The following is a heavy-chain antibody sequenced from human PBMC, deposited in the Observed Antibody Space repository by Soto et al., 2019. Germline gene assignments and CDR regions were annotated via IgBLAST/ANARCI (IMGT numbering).Heavy chain of an antibody. Sequence: SETLSLTCTVAGGSISSYYWSWIRQPPGKGLEWIGYIYYSGSTNYNPSLKSRVTISVDTSKNQFSLKLSSVTAADTAVYYCARRWGGTFDYWGQGTLVTVS. CDR1: GGSISSYY. CDR3: ARRWGGTFDY. D-gene: IGHD2-21*01. J-gene: IGHJ4*02. CDR2: IYYSGST. V-gene: IGHV4-59*01.